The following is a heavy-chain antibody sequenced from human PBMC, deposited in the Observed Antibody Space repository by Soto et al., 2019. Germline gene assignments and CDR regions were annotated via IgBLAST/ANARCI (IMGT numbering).Heavy chain of an antibody. D-gene: IGHD2-2*01. CDR1: GFSLSTSGVG. Sequence: QITLMESGPTLVKPTQTLTLTCTFSGFSLSTSGVGVGWIRQPPGKALECLAVIFWDDDKRYSTSLQSRLNITKDNSRNQVVLTMANMDPVDTATYYCANRGRHCSGTNCSHYFDSWGQGTLVTVSS. V-gene: IGHV2-5*02. CDR3: ANRGRHCSGTNCSHYFDS. J-gene: IGHJ4*02. CDR2: IFWDDDK.